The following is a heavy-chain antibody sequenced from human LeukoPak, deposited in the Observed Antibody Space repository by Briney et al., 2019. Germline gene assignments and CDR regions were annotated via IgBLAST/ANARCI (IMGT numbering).Heavy chain of an antibody. V-gene: IGHV3-11*01. CDR3: ATLSIVATIDDAFDI. J-gene: IGHJ3*02. D-gene: IGHD5-12*01. CDR2: ISSSGSTI. CDR1: GSTFSDYY. Sequence: GGSQRLSCAASGSTFSDYYMSWIRQAPGKGLEWVSYISSSGSTIYYADSVKGRFTISRDNAKNSLYLQMNSLRAEDTAVYYCATLSIVATIDDAFDIWGQGTMVTVSS.